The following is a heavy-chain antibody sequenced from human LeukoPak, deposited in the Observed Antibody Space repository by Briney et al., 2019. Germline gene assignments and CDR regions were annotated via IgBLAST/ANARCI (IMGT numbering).Heavy chain of an antibody. V-gene: IGHV3-53*01. CDR2: IYSGGST. Sequence: GGSLRLSCAASGFAVSSNYMSWVRQAPGKGLEWVSVIYSGGSTYYADSVKGRFTISRDNSKNTLYLQMNSLRAEDTAVYYCASQTSDTSLWFDPRGQGTLVTVAS. CDR1: GFAVSSNY. CDR3: ASQTSDTSLWFDP. D-gene: IGHD2-2*01. J-gene: IGHJ5*02.